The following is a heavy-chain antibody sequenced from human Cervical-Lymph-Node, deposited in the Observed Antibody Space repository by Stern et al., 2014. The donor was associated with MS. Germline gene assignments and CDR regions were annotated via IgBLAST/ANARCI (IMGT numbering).Heavy chain of an antibody. CDR1: GFSFSSNGVA. D-gene: IGHD3-3*01. J-gene: IGHJ5*02. CDR3: VHRRSEAARAWFDP. Sequence: QITLKESGPTLVKPTQTLTLTCTFSGFSFSSNGVAVGWVRQSQGKALEXLSLIYWNDNEHYSPSLRSRLTVTKDTSKSQVVLTMANMDPVDTGTYYCVHRRSEAARAWFDPWGRGTLVTVSS. CDR2: IYWNDNE. V-gene: IGHV2-5*01.